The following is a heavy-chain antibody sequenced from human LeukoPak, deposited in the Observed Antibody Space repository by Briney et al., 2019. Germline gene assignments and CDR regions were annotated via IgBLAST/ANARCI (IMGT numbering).Heavy chain of an antibody. Sequence: GGSLRLSCAASGFTFSSYGMSWVRQAPGKGLEWVSAISGSGGSTYYADSAKGRFTISRDNSKNTLYLQMNSLRAEDTAVYYCAKDNAYSSGWLYYFDYWGQGTLVTVSS. D-gene: IGHD6-19*01. V-gene: IGHV3-23*01. CDR2: ISGSGGST. J-gene: IGHJ4*02. CDR3: AKDNAYSSGWLYYFDY. CDR1: GFTFSSYG.